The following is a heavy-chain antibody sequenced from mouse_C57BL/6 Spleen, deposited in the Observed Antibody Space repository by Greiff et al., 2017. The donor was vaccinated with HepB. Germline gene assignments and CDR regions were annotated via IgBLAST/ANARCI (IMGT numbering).Heavy chain of an antibody. CDR1: GYTFTSYT. D-gene: IGHD4-1*01. J-gene: IGHJ4*01. V-gene: IGHV1-4*01. CDR2: INPSSGYT. Sequence: QVQLKQSGAELARPGASVKMSCKASGYTFTSYTMHWVKQRPGQGLEWIGYINPSSGYTKYNQKFKDKATLTADKSSSTAYMQLSSLTSEDSAVYYCAHMLTGKEYYYAMDYWGQGTSVTVSS. CDR3: AHMLTGKEYYYAMDY.